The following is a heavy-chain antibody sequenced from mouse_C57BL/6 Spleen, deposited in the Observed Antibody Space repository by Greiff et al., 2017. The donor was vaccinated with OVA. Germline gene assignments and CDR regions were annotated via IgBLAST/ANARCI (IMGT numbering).Heavy chain of an antibody. V-gene: IGHV10-1*01. CDR2: IRSKSNNYAT. Sequence: EVQLQESGGGLVQPKGSLKLSCAASGFSFNTYAMNWVRQAPGKGLEWVARIRSKSNNYATYYADSVKDRFTISRDDAESMLYLQMNNLKTEDTAMYYCVRHGSRLWYFDVWGTGTTVTVSS. CDR1: GFSFNTYA. CDR3: VRHGSRLWYFDV. D-gene: IGHD1-1*01. J-gene: IGHJ1*03.